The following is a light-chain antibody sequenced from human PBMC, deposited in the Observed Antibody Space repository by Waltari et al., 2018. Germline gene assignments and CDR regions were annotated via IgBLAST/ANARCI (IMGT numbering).Light chain of an antibody. J-gene: IGLJ2*01. CDR2: SNN. CDR3: AAWDDSLNGPV. CDR1: TSTLGSNT. Sequence: QSVLTQPPSASGTPGQRVTISCSGSTSTLGSNTVNWYQQLPGTAPKPLIYSNNQRPSGVPDRFSGSKSGTSASLAISGLQSEDEADYYCAAWDDSLNGPVFGGGTKLTVL. V-gene: IGLV1-44*01.